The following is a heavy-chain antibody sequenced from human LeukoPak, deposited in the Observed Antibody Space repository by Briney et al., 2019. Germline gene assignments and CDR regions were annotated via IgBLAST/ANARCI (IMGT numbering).Heavy chain of an antibody. CDR2: IYYSGST. CDR1: GGSISSSSYY. V-gene: IGHV4-39*07. CDR3: ARVSYYYGSGSYREPNCYYYMDV. J-gene: IGHJ6*03. Sequence: SETLSLTCTVSGGSISSSSYYWGWIRQPPGKGLEWIGSIYYSGSTYYNPSLKSRVTISVDTSKNQFSLKLSSVTAADTAVYYCARVSYYYGSGSYREPNCYYYMDVWGKGTTVTVSS. D-gene: IGHD3-10*01.